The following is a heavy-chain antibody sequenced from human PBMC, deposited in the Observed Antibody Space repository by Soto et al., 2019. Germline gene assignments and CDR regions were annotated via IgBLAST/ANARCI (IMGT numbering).Heavy chain of an antibody. CDR1: GGSISSYC. J-gene: IGHJ4*02. D-gene: IGHD3-22*01. Sequence: SAPRSLTCPVSGGSISSYCWSWLRQPPGKGLEWIGYIYYRGSTNYNPSLKARVAISVATSKNQVSLKLSSVTAADTAVYYCARSKDHYDSSTRDYWGQGTLVTVS. CDR3: ARSKDHYDSSTRDY. CDR2: IYYRGST. V-gene: IGHV4-59*01.